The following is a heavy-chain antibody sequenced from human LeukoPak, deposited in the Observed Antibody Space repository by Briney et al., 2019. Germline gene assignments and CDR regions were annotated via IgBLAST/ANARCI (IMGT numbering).Heavy chain of an antibody. CDR2: INPKSGGT. V-gene: IGHV1-2*06. J-gene: IGHJ5*02. CDR1: GYTFTGYY. CDR3: VRDGEGVAISVNYWFDP. D-gene: IGHD3-10*01. Sequence: ASVKVSCKASGYTFTGYYMHWVRQAPGQGLEWMGRINPKSGGTNHAQKFRGRVTMTRDTSISTAYMELSRLRSDDTAVYYCVRDGEGVAISVNYWFDPWGQGTLVTVSS.